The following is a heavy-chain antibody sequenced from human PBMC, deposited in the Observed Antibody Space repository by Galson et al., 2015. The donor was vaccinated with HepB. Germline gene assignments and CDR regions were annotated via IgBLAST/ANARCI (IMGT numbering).Heavy chain of an antibody. CDR1: GYTFTSYA. V-gene: IGHV1-3*01. CDR2: INAGNGNT. D-gene: IGHD2-15*01. J-gene: IGHJ4*02. Sequence: SVKVSCKASGYTFTSYAMRWVRQAPGQRLEWMGWINAGNGNTKYSQKFQGRVTITRDTSASTAYMELSSLRSEDTAVYYCARDSQDIVVVVAATGADYWGQGTLVTVSS. CDR3: ARDSQDIVVVVAATGADY.